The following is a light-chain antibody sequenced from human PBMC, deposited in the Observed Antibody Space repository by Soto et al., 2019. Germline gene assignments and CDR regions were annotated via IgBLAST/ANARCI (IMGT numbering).Light chain of an antibody. Sequence: DIQMTQSPSTLSASVGDRVTITCRASQSISKLVGWYKQKRGRAPKLLIFDASSLDSGVPSRFSGSGSETEFTLTISGLQPDDIATYCCHQAHSYPPTFGGGTTVEI. CDR2: DAS. CDR3: HQAHSYPPT. CDR1: QSISKL. V-gene: IGKV1-5*01. J-gene: IGKJ4*01.